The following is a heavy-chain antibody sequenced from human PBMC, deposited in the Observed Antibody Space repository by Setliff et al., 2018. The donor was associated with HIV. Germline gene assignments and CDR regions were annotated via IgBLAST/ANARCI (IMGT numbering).Heavy chain of an antibody. V-gene: IGHV3-23*01. D-gene: IGHD3-22*01. CDR3: AKASRGEYYDNSGFFVTYFDY. J-gene: IGHJ4*02. Sequence: PGGSLSLSCTASGFSFRSYAMSWVRQAPGKGLEWVSGITGSGGSTYYADSVKGRSTISRDNSGDTLYLHINSLRAEDTAVYYCAKASRGEYYDNSGFFVTYFDYWGQGKLVTVS. CDR1: GFSFRSYA. CDR2: ITGSGGST.